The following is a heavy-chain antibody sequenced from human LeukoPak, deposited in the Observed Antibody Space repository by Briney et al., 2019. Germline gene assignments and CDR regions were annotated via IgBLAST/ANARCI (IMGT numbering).Heavy chain of an antibody. CDR1: GGSIGGYC. CDR3: ARGGATYYDFWSDY. J-gene: IGHJ4*02. V-gene: IGHV4-4*07. CDR2: VYSSGST. D-gene: IGHD3-3*01. Sequence: PSETLSITCTVSGGSIGGYCWSWIRQPAGKGLEWIGRVYSSGSTNYNPSLRSRVTMSVDTSKNQFSLKLRSVTAADTAVYYCARGGATYYDFWSDYWGQGTLVTVSS.